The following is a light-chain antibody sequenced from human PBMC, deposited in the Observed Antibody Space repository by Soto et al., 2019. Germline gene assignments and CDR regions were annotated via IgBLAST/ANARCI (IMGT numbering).Light chain of an antibody. CDR1: QSVSSS. CDR2: DAS. CDR3: QQRSNWPLT. V-gene: IGKV3-11*01. J-gene: IGKJ5*01. Sequence: EIVLTQSPATLSLPPGVRATLSCRASQSVSSSLAWYPQIPGQAPRLLIYDASNRATGIPARFSGSGSGTDFTLTTSSLEPDDFAVYYCQQRSNWPLTFGRGTRLE.